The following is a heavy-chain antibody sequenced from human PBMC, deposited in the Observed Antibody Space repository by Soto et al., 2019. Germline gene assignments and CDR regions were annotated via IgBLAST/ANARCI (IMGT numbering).Heavy chain of an antibody. J-gene: IGHJ6*02. V-gene: IGHV4-34*01. CDR1: GGSFSGYY. CDR3: ARGQDGSGSYCMDV. D-gene: IGHD3-10*01. Sequence: SETLSLTCAVYGGSFSGYYWSWIRQPPGKGLEWIGEINHSGSTNYNPSLKSRVTISVDTSKNQFSLKLSSVTAADTAVYCCARGQDGSGSYCMDVWGQGTTVTVSS. CDR2: INHSGST.